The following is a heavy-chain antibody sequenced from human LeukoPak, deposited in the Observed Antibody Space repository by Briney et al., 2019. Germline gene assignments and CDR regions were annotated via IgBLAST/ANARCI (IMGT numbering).Heavy chain of an antibody. CDR3: AGHYDSSGYRVDVFDI. CDR2: IRYDGSNK. D-gene: IGHD3-22*01. J-gene: IGHJ3*02. CDR1: GFTFSSYG. Sequence: GGSLRLSCAASGFTFSSYGMHWVRQAPGRGLEWVAFIRYDGSNKYYADSVKGRFTISRDNSKNTLYLQMNSLRAEDTAVYFCAGHYDSSGYRVDVFDIWGQGTMVTVSS. V-gene: IGHV3-30*02.